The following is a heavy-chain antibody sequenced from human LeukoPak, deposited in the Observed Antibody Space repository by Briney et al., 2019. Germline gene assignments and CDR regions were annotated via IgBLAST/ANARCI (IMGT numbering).Heavy chain of an antibody. D-gene: IGHD6-13*01. CDR2: ISWNSGSI. Sequence: PGGSLRLSCAASGFTFDDYAMHWVRQAPGKGLEWVSGISWNSGSIGYADSVKGRFTISRDNAKNSLYLQMNSLRAEDTALYYCAKDWDPEYSSSCYDYWGQGTLVTVSS. J-gene: IGHJ4*02. CDR3: AKDWDPEYSSSCYDY. CDR1: GFTFDDYA. V-gene: IGHV3-9*01.